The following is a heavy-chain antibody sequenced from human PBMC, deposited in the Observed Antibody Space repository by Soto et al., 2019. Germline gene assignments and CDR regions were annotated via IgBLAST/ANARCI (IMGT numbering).Heavy chain of an antibody. CDR1: GGSISSSTYY. J-gene: IGHJ5*02. CDR3: ATQNGPGGTLYNWFDP. CDR2: IYYTGTT. D-gene: IGHD3-10*01. V-gene: IGHV4-39*01. Sequence: SETLSLTCTVSGGSISSSTYYWGWIRQPPGKGLELIGSIYYTGTTYYNPSLKSRVTISVETSKNQFSLRLNSVTAADTAVYYCATQNGPGGTLYNWFDPWGQGTLVTVSS.